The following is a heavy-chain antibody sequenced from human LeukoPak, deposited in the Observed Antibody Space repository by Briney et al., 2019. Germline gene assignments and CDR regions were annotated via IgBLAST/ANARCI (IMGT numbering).Heavy chain of an antibody. J-gene: IGHJ4*02. D-gene: IGHD6-19*01. Sequence: ASVKVSCKASGYTFTGYYMHWVRQAPGQGLEWMGIINPSGGSTSYAQKFQGRVTMTRDTSTSTVYMELSSLRSEDTAVYYCARKIAVAGYFDYWGQGTLVTVSS. CDR1: GYTFTGYY. CDR3: ARKIAVAGYFDY. V-gene: IGHV1-46*01. CDR2: INPSGGST.